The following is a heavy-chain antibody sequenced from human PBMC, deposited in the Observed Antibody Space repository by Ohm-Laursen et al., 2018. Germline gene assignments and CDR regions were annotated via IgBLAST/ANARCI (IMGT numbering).Heavy chain of an antibody. D-gene: IGHD6-19*01. J-gene: IGHJ6*02. CDR2: ISADVRST. V-gene: IGHV3-23*01. CDR1: GFTFSNNA. CDR3: RNSNSSGWFSYYDYGMDV. Sequence: SLRLSCAASGFTFSNNAMSWVRQAPGKGLEWVSSISADVRSTYYADSVNGRFTISRDKSKNTLDLQMKSLRVEDMAMYYCRNSNSSGWFSYYDYGMDVWGQGTPVTVSS.